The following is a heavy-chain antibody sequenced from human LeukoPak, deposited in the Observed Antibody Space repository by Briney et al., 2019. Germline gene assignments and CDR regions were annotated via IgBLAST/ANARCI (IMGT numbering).Heavy chain of an antibody. Sequence: GGSLRLSCTASGFTLSSYTMSWVRQAPGEGLEWVSTISGSADNTNYAEAVKGRFTISRDNSKNTMYLQMNSLRAEDTAVYYCAKQGFGCWGQGTLVTVSS. CDR3: AKQGFGC. CDR2: ISGSADNT. J-gene: IGHJ4*02. V-gene: IGHV3-23*01. CDR1: GFTLSSYT.